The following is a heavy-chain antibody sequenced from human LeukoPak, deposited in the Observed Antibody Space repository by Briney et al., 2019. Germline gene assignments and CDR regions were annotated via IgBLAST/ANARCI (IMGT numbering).Heavy chain of an antibody. CDR2: IFPSGGEI. CDR3: AKDKGEMATSCYDY. CDR1: GFTFSTFA. Sequence: GGSVRLSCAASGFTFSTFAMIWVRQPPGKGLEWVSSIFPSGGEIHYADSVKGRFTISRDNSKNTLYLQMNSLRAEDTAVYYCAKDKGEMATSCYDYWGQGTLVTVSS. D-gene: IGHD5-24*01. J-gene: IGHJ4*02. V-gene: IGHV3-23*01.